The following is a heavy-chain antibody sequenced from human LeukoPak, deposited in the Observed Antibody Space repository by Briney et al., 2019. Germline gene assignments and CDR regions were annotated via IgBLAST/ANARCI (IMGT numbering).Heavy chain of an antibody. J-gene: IGHJ6*02. D-gene: IGHD2-2*01. CDR3: ARRKVVSAYHYGMDV. CDR1: GFSVSSQY. V-gene: IGHV3-66*01. Sequence: GGSLRLSCAASGFSVSSQYMSWVRQAPGKWLEWVSVIYTGGTTHYADSVKGRFTISRDNAKNTLYLQMKSLRVEDTAVYYCARRKVVSAYHYGMDVWGQGTTVTVSS. CDR2: IYTGGTT.